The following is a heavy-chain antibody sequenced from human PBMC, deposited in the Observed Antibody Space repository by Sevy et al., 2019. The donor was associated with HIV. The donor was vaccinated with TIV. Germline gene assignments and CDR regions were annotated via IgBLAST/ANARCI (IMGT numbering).Heavy chain of an antibody. J-gene: IGHJ4*02. CDR2: INHSGIT. CDR3: ARSSYDIWSGYYFDF. CDR1: GGSLNDYT. V-gene: IGHV4-34*01. Sequence: SETLSLTCAVSGGSLNDYTWSWIRQPPGKGLEWIGEINHSGITKYSPSLKSRVTISLDTSENHFSLDLCTVTVADTAMYYCARSSYDIWSGYYFDFWGQGALVTVSS. D-gene: IGHD3-3*01.